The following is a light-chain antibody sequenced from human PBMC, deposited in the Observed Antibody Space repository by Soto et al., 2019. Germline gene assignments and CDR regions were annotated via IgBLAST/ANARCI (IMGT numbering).Light chain of an antibody. CDR1: QSVSSY. V-gene: IGKV3-11*01. CDR2: DAS. CDR3: QQRSNWPLAT. J-gene: IGKJ5*01. Sequence: EIVLTQSPATLSLSPGERATLSCRASQSVSSYLACYQQKPGQAPRLLIYDASNRATGSPARFSGSGSGTDFTLTISSLEPEDFAVYYCQQRSNWPLATFGQGTRLEIK.